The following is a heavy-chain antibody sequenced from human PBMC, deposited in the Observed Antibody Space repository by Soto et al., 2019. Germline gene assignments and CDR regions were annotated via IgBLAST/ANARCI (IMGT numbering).Heavy chain of an antibody. D-gene: IGHD3-22*01. CDR1: GFTFSRYE. V-gene: IGHV3-48*03. CDR2: LSSSANYI. CDR3: ARGYDSSGYYYTFLY. J-gene: IGHJ4*02. Sequence: LXLSCAAFGFTFSRYEMNWVRQAPGKGLEWVSYLSSSANYIYYADSVKGRFSISRDNAKNLLYLQMNSLRVEDTAVYYCARGYDSSGYYYTFLYWGQGTLVTVSS.